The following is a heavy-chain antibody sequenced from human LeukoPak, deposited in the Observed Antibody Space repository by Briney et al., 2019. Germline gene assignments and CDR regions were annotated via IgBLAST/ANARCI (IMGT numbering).Heavy chain of an antibody. Sequence: GGSLRLSCAASGFTFSSYSMNWVRQAPGKGLEWVSSISSSSGYIYYADSVKGRFTISRDNAKNSLYLQMNSLRAEDTAVYYCARDRLVVKGPPRDAFDIWGQGTMVTVSS. CDR1: GFTFSSYS. D-gene: IGHD2-15*01. CDR3: ARDRLVVKGPPRDAFDI. J-gene: IGHJ3*02. V-gene: IGHV3-21*01. CDR2: ISSSSGYI.